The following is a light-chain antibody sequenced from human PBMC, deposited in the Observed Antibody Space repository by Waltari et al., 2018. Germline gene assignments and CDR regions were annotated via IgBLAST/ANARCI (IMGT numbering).Light chain of an antibody. Sequence: SSELTQDPAVSVALGQTVRITCQGDSLRKYYATRYQQKPGQAPVLVIFGENKRPSGIPDRFSGSSSGNTASLTITGAQAEDEADYHCTSRDSSGYRHVFGTGTKVTVL. J-gene: IGLJ1*01. CDR1: SLRKYY. CDR2: GEN. CDR3: TSRDSSGYRHV. V-gene: IGLV3-19*01.